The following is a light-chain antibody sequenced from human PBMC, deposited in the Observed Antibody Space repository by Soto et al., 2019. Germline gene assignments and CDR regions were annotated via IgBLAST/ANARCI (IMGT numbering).Light chain of an antibody. J-gene: IGLJ2*01. V-gene: IGLV2-14*01. CDR3: CSYTSRSILVV. Sequence: QSALTQPASVSGSPGQSITISCTGTSSDVGVYNYVSWYQQHPGKAPKLMIYDVSNRPSGVSNRFSGSKSGNTASLTISGVQAEDEGDYYCCSYTSRSILVVFGEGTKLTVL. CDR1: SSDVGVYNY. CDR2: DVS.